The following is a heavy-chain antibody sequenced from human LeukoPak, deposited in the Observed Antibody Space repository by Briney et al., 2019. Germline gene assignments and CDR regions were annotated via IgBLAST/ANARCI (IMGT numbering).Heavy chain of an antibody. D-gene: IGHD6-19*01. Sequence: GGSLRLSCAASGFTFSSYSMNWVRQAPGKGLEWVSSISSSSSYIYYADSVKGRFTISRDNAKNSLYLQMNSLRAEDTAVHYCARDWHHSSGCLDYWGQGTLVTVSS. CDR2: ISSSSSYI. J-gene: IGHJ4*02. CDR1: GFTFSSYS. CDR3: ARDWHHSSGCLDY. V-gene: IGHV3-21*01.